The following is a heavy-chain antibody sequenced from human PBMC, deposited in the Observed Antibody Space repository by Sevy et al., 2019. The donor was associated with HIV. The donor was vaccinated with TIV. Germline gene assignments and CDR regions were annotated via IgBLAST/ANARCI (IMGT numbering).Heavy chain of an antibody. CDR3: AKGDSTFYGLDV. D-gene: IGHD6-13*01. Sequence: GGSLRLSCEGSGFTFSNAWMTWVRQAPGKGLEWVSAISGSGGSTYYADSLKGRFTIFRDNSKNTLYLQMNNLRAEDTAIYYCAKGDSTFYGLDVWGQGTTVTVSS. V-gene: IGHV3-23*01. CDR1: GFTFSNAW. CDR2: ISGSGGST. J-gene: IGHJ6*02.